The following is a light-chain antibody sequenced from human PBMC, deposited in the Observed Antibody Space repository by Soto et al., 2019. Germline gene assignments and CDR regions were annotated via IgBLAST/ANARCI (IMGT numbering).Light chain of an antibody. J-gene: IGKJ5*01. Sequence: EIVLTQSPATLSLSPGERATLSCRASQSVSTNSLAWYQQKPGQAPRPLIYAASSRATGTPDRFSGSGSGTDFTLTISRLEPEDFAIYYCQFYGSSLITFGQGTRLEIK. CDR3: QFYGSSLIT. CDR1: QSVSTNS. V-gene: IGKV3-20*01. CDR2: AAS.